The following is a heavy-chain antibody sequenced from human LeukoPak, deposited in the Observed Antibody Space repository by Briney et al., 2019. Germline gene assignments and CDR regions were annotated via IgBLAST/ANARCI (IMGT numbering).Heavy chain of an antibody. CDR3: ARDRDYCSSTSCYSDAFDI. V-gene: IGHV3-48*02. J-gene: IGHJ3*02. CDR1: GFTFSSYS. D-gene: IGHD2-2*01. CDR2: ISSSSSTI. Sequence: PAGGSLRLSCAASGFTFSSYSMNWVRQAPGKGLDWVSYISSSSSTIYYAVSVKGRFTISRDNAKNSLYLQMNSLRDEDTAVYCCARDRDYCSSTSCYSDAFDIWGQGTMVTVSS.